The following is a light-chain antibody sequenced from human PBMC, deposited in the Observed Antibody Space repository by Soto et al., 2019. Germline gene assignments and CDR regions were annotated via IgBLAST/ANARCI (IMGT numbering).Light chain of an antibody. V-gene: IGLV1-40*01. CDR3: QSYDSSLSGSGGV. CDR1: SSNIGAGYD. Sequence: QSVLTQPPSVSGAPGQRVTISGTGSSSNIGAGYDVHWYQQLPGTAPKLLIYGNSNRPSGVPDRFSGSKSGTSASLAITGLQAEDEADYYCQSYDSSLSGSGGVFGGGTKLTVL. CDR2: GNS. J-gene: IGLJ3*02.